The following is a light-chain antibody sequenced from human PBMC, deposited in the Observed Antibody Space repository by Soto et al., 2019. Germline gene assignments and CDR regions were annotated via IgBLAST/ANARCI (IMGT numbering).Light chain of an antibody. V-gene: IGKV1-5*01. CDR3: QQYESYSPLT. CDR2: DAY. J-gene: IGKJ4*01. Sequence: DIQMTQSPSILSASVGDRVTITCRASQSIRSWLAWYQQKPGKAPKLLIYDAYSLESGVPSRFSGRRSGTEFTLTIAGLQPEDFGTYYCQQYESYSPLTFGGGTKVEIK. CDR1: QSIRSW.